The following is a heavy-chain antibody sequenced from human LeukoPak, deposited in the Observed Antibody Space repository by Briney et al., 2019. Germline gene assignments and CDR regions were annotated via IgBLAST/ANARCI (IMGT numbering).Heavy chain of an antibody. CDR3: ARCYYDRSGYYYCGDAFDI. J-gene: IGHJ3*02. CDR2: MNPYSGKT. CDR1: GYTFSSYV. V-gene: IGHV1-8*01. D-gene: IGHD3-22*01. Sequence: ASVKVSCKASGYTFSSYVINWVRQATGQGLEWMGWMNPYSGKTGYAQKFPGRVTMTRNTSISTAYMELSSLRSEDTAVYYCARCYYDRSGYYYCGDAFDIWGQGTMVTVSS.